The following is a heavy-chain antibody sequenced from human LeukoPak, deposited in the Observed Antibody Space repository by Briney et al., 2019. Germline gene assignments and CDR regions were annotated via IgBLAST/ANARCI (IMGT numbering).Heavy chain of an antibody. D-gene: IGHD5-12*01. Sequence: GGSLRLSCAASGFTLSSYWMNWVRQAPGKGLEWVANVKQDGSEKYYVDSVKGRFTISRDNAKNLLYLQMNSLRAEDTAVYYCTRQWIMDYWGQGTLVTVSS. V-gene: IGHV3-7*01. CDR2: VKQDGSEK. CDR1: GFTLSSYW. J-gene: IGHJ4*02. CDR3: TRQWIMDY.